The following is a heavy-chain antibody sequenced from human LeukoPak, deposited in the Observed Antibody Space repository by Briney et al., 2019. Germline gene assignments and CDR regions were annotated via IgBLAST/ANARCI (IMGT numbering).Heavy chain of an antibody. V-gene: IGHV3-21*01. Sequence: PGGSLRLSCAASGFTFSSYSMNWVRQAPGKGLEWVSSISSSSSYIYYAASVKGRFTISRDNAKNSLYLQMNSLRAEDTAVYYCARDRGGIAVDWGQGTLVTVSS. CDR3: ARDRGGIAVD. CDR1: GFTFSSYS. CDR2: ISSSSSYI. D-gene: IGHD6-19*01. J-gene: IGHJ4*02.